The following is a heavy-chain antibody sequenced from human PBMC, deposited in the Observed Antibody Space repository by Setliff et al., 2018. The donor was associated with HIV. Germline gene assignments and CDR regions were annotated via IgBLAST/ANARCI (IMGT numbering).Heavy chain of an antibody. CDR3: VSSQSPQDRARSIVALFDS. Sequence: ASVKVSCKASGYTFSRYGISWVRQAPGQGLEWMGWISGYNGNTKYVQKFQGRVTMTTDTSTSTVYMELRSLRPDDTAVYYCVSSQSPQDRARSIVALFDSWGQGTLVTVSS. CDR2: ISGYNGNT. CDR1: GYTFSRYG. V-gene: IGHV1-18*01. D-gene: IGHD5-12*01. J-gene: IGHJ5*01.